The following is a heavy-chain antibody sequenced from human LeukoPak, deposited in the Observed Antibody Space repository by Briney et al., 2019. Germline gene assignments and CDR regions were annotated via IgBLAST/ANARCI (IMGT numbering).Heavy chain of an antibody. V-gene: IGHV1-69*13. CDR1: GGTFISYA. J-gene: IGHJ5*02. D-gene: IGHD2-2*02. CDR3: ARDVVPAAIRGGYNWFDP. CDR2: IIPIFGTA. Sequence: ASVKVSCKASGGTFISYAISWVRQAPGQGLEWMGGIIPIFGTANYAQKFQGRVTITADESTSTAYMELSSLRSEDTAVYYCARDVVPAAIRGGYNWFDPWGQGTLVTVSS.